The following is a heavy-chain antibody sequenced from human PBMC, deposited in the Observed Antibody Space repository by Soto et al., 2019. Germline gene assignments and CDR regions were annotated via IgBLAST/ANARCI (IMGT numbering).Heavy chain of an antibody. CDR3: ARYYYDSSGYYPL. J-gene: IGHJ4*02. Sequence: QVQLVESGGGVVQPGRSLRLSCAASGFTFSSYGMHWVRQAPGKGLEWVAVIWSDGSNKYYADSVKGRFTISRDNSEHTLYLQMNSLRAEDTAVYYCARYYYDSSGYYPLWGQGTLVTVSS. CDR2: IWSDGSNK. V-gene: IGHV3-33*01. CDR1: GFTFSSYG. D-gene: IGHD3-22*01.